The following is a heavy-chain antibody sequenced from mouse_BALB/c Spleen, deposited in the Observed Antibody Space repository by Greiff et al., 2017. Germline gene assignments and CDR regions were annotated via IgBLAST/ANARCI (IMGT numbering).Heavy chain of an antibody. D-gene: IGHD2-2*01. CDR3: ARGGVGYGYDYAMDY. Sequence: EVKLVESGGGLVKPGGSLKLSCAASGFTFSSYAMSWVRQTPEKRLEWVASISIGGSTYYPDSVKARFTISRDNARNILYLQMSSLRSEDTAMYYCARGGVGYGYDYAMDYWGQGTSVTVSS. V-gene: IGHV5-6-5*01. CDR2: ISIGGST. J-gene: IGHJ4*01. CDR1: GFTFSSYA.